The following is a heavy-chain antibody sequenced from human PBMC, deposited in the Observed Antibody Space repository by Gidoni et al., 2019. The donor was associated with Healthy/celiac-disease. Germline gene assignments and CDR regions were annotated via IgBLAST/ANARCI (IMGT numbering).Heavy chain of an antibody. CDR1: GYTFTGYY. D-gene: IGHD6-13*01. J-gene: IGHJ6*02. CDR3: ARDQGGQQLISNYYYYYGMDV. CDR2: INPNSGGT. V-gene: IGHV1-2*02. Sequence: QVQLVQSGAEVKKPGASVKVSCKASGYTFTGYYMHWVRQAPGQGLEGMGWINPNSGGTNYAQKFQGRVTMTRDTSISTAYMELSRLRSDDTAVYYCARDQGGQQLISNYYYYYGMDVWGQGTTVTVSS.